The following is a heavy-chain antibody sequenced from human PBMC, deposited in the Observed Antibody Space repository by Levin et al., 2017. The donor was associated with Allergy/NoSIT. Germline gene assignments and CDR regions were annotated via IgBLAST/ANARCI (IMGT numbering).Heavy chain of an antibody. CDR3: AKQGLYYYDSSGPLDY. J-gene: IGHJ4*02. V-gene: IGHV1-18*01. CDR2: ISAYNGNT. CDR1: GYTFTSYG. Sequence: EASVKVSCKASGYTFTSYGISWVRQAPGQGLEWMGWISAYNGNTNYAQKLQGRVTMTTDTSTSTAYMELRSLRSDDTAVYYCAKQGLYYYDSSGPLDYWGQGTLVTVSS. D-gene: IGHD3-22*01.